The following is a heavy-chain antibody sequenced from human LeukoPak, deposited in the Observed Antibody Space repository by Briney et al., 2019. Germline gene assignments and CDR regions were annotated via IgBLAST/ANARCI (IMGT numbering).Heavy chain of an antibody. Sequence: PSETLSLTCAVYGGSFSGYYWSWIRQPPGKGLEWIGENNHSGSTNYNPSLKSRVTISVDTSKNQFSLKLSSVTAADTAVYYCARITVTTTPDDYWGQGTLVTVSS. CDR1: GGSFSGYY. CDR2: NNHSGST. D-gene: IGHD4-17*01. V-gene: IGHV4-34*01. J-gene: IGHJ4*02. CDR3: ARITVTTTPDDY.